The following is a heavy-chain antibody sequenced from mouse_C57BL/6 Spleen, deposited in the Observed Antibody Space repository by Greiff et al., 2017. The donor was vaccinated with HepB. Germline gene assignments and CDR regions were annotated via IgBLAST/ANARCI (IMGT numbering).Heavy chain of an antibody. J-gene: IGHJ2*01. CDR1: GFTFSDYG. CDR2: ISSGSSTI. V-gene: IGHV5-17*01. Sequence: DVMLVESGGGLVKPGGSLKLSCAASGFTFSDYGMHWVRQAPEKGLEWVAYISSGSSTIYYADTVKGRFTISRDNAKNTLFLQMTSLRSEDTAMYYCAREDYSNGSYYFDYWGQGTTLTVSS. CDR3: AREDYSNGSYYFDY. D-gene: IGHD2-5*01.